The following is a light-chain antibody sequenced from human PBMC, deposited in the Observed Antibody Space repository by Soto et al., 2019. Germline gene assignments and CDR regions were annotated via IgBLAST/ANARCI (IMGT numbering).Light chain of an antibody. J-gene: IGLJ1*01. CDR2: EVS. CDR3: SSDTSSSNPWV. CDR1: SSDIGAYYY. Sequence: QSVLTQPASVSGSPGQSITISCTGTSSDIGAYYYVSWYQLHPGKAPKLMIYEVSNRPSGVSNRFSGSKSDNTASLTISGLQVEDEADYYCSSDTSSSNPWVFGTGTKVTIL. V-gene: IGLV2-14*01.